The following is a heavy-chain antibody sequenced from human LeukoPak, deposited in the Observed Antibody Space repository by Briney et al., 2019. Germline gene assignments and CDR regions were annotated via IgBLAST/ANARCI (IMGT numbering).Heavy chain of an antibody. CDR1: GYTFTSYG. V-gene: IGHV1-18*01. D-gene: IGHD3-22*01. Sequence: GASVKVSCKASGYTFTSYGISWVRQAPGQGLEWMGWISAYNGNTNYAQKLQGRVTMTTDTSTSTAYMELRSLRSDDTAVYYCARERDYYDSSGLGAFDIWGQGTMVTASS. J-gene: IGHJ3*02. CDR3: ARERDYYDSSGLGAFDI. CDR2: ISAYNGNT.